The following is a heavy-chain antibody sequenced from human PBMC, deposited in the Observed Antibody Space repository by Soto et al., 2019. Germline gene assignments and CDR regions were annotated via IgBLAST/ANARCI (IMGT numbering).Heavy chain of an antibody. CDR2: ISGSGGST. CDR1: GFTFSSYA. CDR3: AKDPGALYSSSWSLYYYYYGMDV. Sequence: EVQLLESGGGLVQPGGSLRLSCAASGFTFSSYAMSWVRQAPGKGLEWVSAISGSGGSTYYADSVKGRFTISRDNSKNTLYLQMNSLRAEDTAVYYCAKDPGALYSSSWSLYYYYYGMDVWGQGTTVTVSS. J-gene: IGHJ6*02. D-gene: IGHD6-13*01. V-gene: IGHV3-23*01.